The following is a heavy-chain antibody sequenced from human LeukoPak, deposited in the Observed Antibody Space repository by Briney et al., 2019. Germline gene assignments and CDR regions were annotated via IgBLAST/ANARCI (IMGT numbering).Heavy chain of an antibody. CDR1: GFTFSSYA. Sequence: GGSLGLSCAASGFTFSSYAMSWVRQAPGKGLEWVSAISGSGGSTYYADSVKGRFTISRDNSKNTLYLQMNSLRAEDTAVYYCALLPMAAWYYFDYWGQGTLVTVSS. D-gene: IGHD2/OR15-2a*01. J-gene: IGHJ4*02. CDR2: ISGSGGST. CDR3: ALLPMAAWYYFDY. V-gene: IGHV3-23*01.